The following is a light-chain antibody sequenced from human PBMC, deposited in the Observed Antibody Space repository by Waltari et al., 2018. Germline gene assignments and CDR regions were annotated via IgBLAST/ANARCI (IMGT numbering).Light chain of an antibody. CDR2: WAS. CDR3: QQYYSTPPT. V-gene: IGKV4-1*01. J-gene: IGKJ1*01. Sequence: DIVMTQSPDSLAVSLGERATIICKSSQSLLYSLNNKNYLAWYQQKPGQPPKLLISWASTRKSGVPDRFSGSGSGTDFTLIVSSLQAEDVAVYYCQQYYSTPPTFGQGTRVEIK. CDR1: QSLLYSLNNKNY.